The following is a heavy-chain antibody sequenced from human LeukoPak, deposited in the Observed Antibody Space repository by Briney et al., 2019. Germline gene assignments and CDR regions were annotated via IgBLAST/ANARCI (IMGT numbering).Heavy chain of an antibody. CDR2: ISYDVNNK. D-gene: IGHD2-2*02. Sequence: PGGSLRLSCSASGFTFSSYSMHWVRQAPGKGLEWEAVISYDVNNKYDADSVKGRFTISRDNSKNTLYLQMNSLRAEDTAVYYCARLPGYCSSNSCYKMTIPFDYWGQGTLVTVSS. J-gene: IGHJ4*02. V-gene: IGHV3-30-3*01. CDR1: GFTFSSYS. CDR3: ARLPGYCSSNSCYKMTIPFDY.